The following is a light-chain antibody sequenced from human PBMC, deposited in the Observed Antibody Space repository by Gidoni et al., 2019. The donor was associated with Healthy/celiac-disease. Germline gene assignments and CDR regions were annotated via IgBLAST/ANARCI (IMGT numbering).Light chain of an antibody. J-gene: IGLJ2*01. Sequence: QSALTQPPSASASPGPSVTISCTGSRRDVGGYNYVSWYQQHPGKAPKLMIYEVSKRPSGVPGRFSGSKSGNAASLTVSGLQAEDEADYYCSSYAGSKDVVFGGGTKLTVL. V-gene: IGLV2-8*01. CDR3: SSYAGSKDVV. CDR2: EVS. CDR1: RRDVGGYNY.